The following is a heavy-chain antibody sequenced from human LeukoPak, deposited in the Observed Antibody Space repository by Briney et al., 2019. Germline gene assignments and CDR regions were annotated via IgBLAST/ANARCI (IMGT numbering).Heavy chain of an antibody. V-gene: IGHV4-59*02. CDR2: IHYSGST. J-gene: IGHJ3*02. D-gene: IGHD3-22*01. CDR1: GGSVTSYY. CDR3: ARDPDLDYYDSSGYYYRSAFDI. Sequence: SETLSLTCSVSGGSVTSYYWSWIRQPPGKGLEWIGCIHYSGSTTYNPSLKSRVTISVDTSKNQFSLELNSVTAAETAVYYCARDPDLDYYDSSGYYYRSAFDIWGQGTMVTVSS.